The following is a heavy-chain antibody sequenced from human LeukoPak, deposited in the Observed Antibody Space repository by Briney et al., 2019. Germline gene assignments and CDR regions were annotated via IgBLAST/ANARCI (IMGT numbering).Heavy chain of an antibody. D-gene: IGHD3-22*01. V-gene: IGHV1-8*02. CDR3: ARFYYYDSSGYYYGMDV. CDR1: GGTFSSYD. Sequence: ASVKVSCKASGGTFSSYDINWVRQATGQGLEWMGWMNPNSGNTGYAQKFQGRVTMTRNTSISTAYMELSSLRSEDTAVYYCARFYYYDSSGYYYGMDVWGQGTTVTVSS. J-gene: IGHJ6*02. CDR2: MNPNSGNT.